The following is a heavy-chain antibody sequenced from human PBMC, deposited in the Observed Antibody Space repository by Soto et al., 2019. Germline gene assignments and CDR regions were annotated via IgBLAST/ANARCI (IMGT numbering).Heavy chain of an antibody. CDR3: AKDSPPWGSYYYYGMDV. CDR2: ISYDGSNK. J-gene: IGHJ6*02. CDR1: GLTFSSYG. Sequence: PGGSLRLSCAASGLTFSSYGMHWVRQATGKGLERVAVISYDGSNKYYADSVKGRFTISRDNSKNTLYLQMNSLRAEDTAVYYCAKDSPPWGSYYYYGMDVWGQGTTVTVSS. D-gene: IGHD7-27*01. V-gene: IGHV3-30*18.